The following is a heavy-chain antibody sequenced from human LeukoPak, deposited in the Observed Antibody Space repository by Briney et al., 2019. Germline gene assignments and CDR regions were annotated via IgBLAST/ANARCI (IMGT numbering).Heavy chain of an antibody. CDR1: GFTFSSYA. D-gene: IGHD1-26*01. CDR2: ISYDGSNK. Sequence: GRSLRLSCAASGFTFSSYAMHWVRQAPGKGLEWVAVISYDGSNKYYADSVKGRFTISRDNSKNTLYLQMNSLRAEDTALYYCAKDMSLGATGEPWGQGTLVTVSS. J-gene: IGHJ5*02. CDR3: AKDMSLGATGEP. V-gene: IGHV3-30-3*01.